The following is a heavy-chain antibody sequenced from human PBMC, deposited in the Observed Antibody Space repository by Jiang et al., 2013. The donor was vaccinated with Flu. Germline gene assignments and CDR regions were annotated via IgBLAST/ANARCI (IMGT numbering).Heavy chain of an antibody. CDR1: GGSISSYY. Sequence: GPGLVKPSETLSLTCTVSGGSISSYYWSWIRQPPGKGLEWIGYIQNSGSTNYNPSLKSRVTISVDTSKNQFSLKLNSVTAADTAVYYCARGQTRSDYWGQGTLVTVSS. D-gene: IGHD2-2*01. CDR3: ARGQTRSDY. V-gene: IGHV4-59*01. CDR2: IQNSGST. J-gene: IGHJ4*02.